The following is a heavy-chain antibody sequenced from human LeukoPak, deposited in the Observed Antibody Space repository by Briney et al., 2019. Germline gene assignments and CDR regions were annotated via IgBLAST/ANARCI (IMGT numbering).Heavy chain of an antibody. V-gene: IGHV3-30*02. CDR2: IRYDESNK. CDR1: GFTFSSYE. J-gene: IGHJ4*02. Sequence: GGSLRLSRAASGFTFSSYEMNWVRQHPGKGLEWVALIRYDESNKYYADSVKGQFPISRDNSKNKLYLQMNSLRAEDTAVYYCAKEMATVVTPGDYWGQGTLVTVSS. CDR3: AKEMATVVTPGDY. D-gene: IGHD4-23*01.